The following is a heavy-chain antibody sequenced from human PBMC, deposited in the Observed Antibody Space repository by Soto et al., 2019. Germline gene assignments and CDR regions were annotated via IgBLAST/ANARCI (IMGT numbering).Heavy chain of an antibody. Sequence: RLSCAASGFTFSSYAMSWVRQAPGKGLEWVSAISGSGGSTYYADSVKGRFTISRDNSKNTLYLQMNSLRAEDTAVYYCAKDEVRATRGHAFDIWGQGPMVTVSS. D-gene: IGHD1-26*01. V-gene: IGHV3-23*01. J-gene: IGHJ3*02. CDR1: GFTFSSYA. CDR3: AKDEVRATRGHAFDI. CDR2: ISGSGGST.